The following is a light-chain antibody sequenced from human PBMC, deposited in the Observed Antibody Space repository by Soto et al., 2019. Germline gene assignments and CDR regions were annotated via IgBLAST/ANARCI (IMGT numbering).Light chain of an antibody. V-gene: IGKV1-39*01. J-gene: IGKJ4*01. CDR1: QRISTY. Sequence: DVQMSQSPSSLSASVGDRVTITCRASQRISTYLHWFQQKPGKAPKLLIYAASNLQSGVPSRFSGRGSGTDFTLTINNLQPEDFATYYCQQGYSIPLTFGGGTKVDIK. CDR2: AAS. CDR3: QQGYSIPLT.